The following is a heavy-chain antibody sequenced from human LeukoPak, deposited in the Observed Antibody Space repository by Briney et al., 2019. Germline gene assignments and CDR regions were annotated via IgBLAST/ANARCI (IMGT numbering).Heavy chain of an antibody. D-gene: IGHD4-17*01. V-gene: IGHV4-4*07. Sequence: SETLSLTCTVSGGSISVYYWSWIWQPAGKGLEWIGRIYTSGTTHYNPSLKSRVTMSVDTSKNQFSLKLRSVTAADTAVYYCARGPTTVTRAFDYWGQGILVTVSS. CDR3: ARGPTTVTRAFDY. J-gene: IGHJ4*02. CDR1: GGSISVYY. CDR2: IYTSGTT.